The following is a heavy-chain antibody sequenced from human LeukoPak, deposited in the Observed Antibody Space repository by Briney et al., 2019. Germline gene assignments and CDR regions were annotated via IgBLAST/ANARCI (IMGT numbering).Heavy chain of an antibody. Sequence: GRSLRLSCAASGFTFSSYGMHWVRQAPGKGLEWVAFIRSDGGIKYYADSVKGRFTISRDNSKNTLYLQVNSLRAEDTAVYFCAKDVPAAYFDYWAREPWSPSPQ. D-gene: IGHD2-2*01. V-gene: IGHV3-30*02. CDR3: AKDVPAAYFDY. J-gene: IGHJ4*02. CDR2: IRSDGGIK. CDR1: GFTFSSYG.